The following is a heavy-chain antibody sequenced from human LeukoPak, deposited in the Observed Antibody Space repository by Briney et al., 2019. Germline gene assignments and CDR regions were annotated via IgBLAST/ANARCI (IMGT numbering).Heavy chain of an antibody. D-gene: IGHD1-26*01. J-gene: IGHJ5*02. Sequence: GESLKISCKGSGYSFTSYWIGWVRQMPGKGLEWMGIIYPGDSDTRYSPSFQGQVTISADKSISTAYLQWSSLKASDTAMYYCARGGLRMGWELISKYNWFDPWGQGTLVTVSS. CDR1: GYSFTSYW. CDR2: IYPGDSDT. V-gene: IGHV5-51*01. CDR3: ARGGLRMGWELISKYNWFDP.